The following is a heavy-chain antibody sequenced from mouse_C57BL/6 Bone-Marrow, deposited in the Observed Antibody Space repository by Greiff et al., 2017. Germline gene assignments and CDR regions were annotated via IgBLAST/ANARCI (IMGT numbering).Heavy chain of an antibody. CDR2: IYPTSGRT. D-gene: IGHD4-1*01. Sequence: QVQLQQPGAELVKPGASVKMSCKASGYTFTSYWITWVKQRPGQGLEWIGDIYPTSGRTNYNEKFKNKAILTVDTSSNTAYMQLSRLTSEDSAVFYGAKSGPLGRNFDYWGQGTTLTVSS. CDR3: AKSGPLGRNFDY. CDR1: GYTFTSYW. V-gene: IGHV1-55*01. J-gene: IGHJ2*01.